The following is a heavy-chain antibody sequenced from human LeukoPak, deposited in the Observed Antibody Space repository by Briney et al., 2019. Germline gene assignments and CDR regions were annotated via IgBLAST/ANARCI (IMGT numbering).Heavy chain of an antibody. Sequence: SETLSLTCTVSGCTMSGYIRSWIRQPPGKELDWIGFIYYSGSTNYNPSHKSRITISVDTSKNQFSLKLSSVTAADTAVYYCARSITSSWYGDFQHWGQGTLVTVSS. CDR3: ARSITSSWYGDFQH. D-gene: IGHD6-13*01. V-gene: IGHV4-59*01. CDR1: GCTMSGYI. J-gene: IGHJ1*01. CDR2: IYYSGST.